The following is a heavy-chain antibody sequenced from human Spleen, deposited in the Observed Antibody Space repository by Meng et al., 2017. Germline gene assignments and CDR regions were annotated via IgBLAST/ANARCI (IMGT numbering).Heavy chain of an antibody. D-gene: IGHD5-24*01. CDR2: ISAYNGKT. CDR1: GYTFPDYW. Sequence: ASVKVSCKASGYTFPDYWLHWVRQAPGQGLEWMGWISAYNGKTDYAQKLQGRVTMTTDTSTSTAYMELRSLRSEDTAVYYCARREGDGYTNYYYYYGMDVWGQGTTVTVSS. J-gene: IGHJ6*02. CDR3: ARREGDGYTNYYYYYGMDV. V-gene: IGHV1-18*04.